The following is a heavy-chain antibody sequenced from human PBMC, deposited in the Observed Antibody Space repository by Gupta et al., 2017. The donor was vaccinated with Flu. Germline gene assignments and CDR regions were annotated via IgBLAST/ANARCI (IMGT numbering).Heavy chain of an antibody. CDR3: AKDSSFGWSES. J-gene: IGHJ4*02. D-gene: IGHD3-10*01. CDR2: ISYDGNEH. V-gene: IGHV3-30*18. Sequence: QVQLVESGGGVVQPGRSLRLSCAASGFKFLSYGFLWVRQAPGKGLDWVAVISYDGNEHYYADSVKGRFTISRDNSRNTIYLEMNTLRPEDTAIYYCAKDSSFGWSESWGQGTQVTVSS. CDR1: GFKFLSYG.